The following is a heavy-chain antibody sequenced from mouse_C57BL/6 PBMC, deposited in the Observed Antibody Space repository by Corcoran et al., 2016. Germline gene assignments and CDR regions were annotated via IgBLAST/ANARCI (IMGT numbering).Heavy chain of an antibody. Sequence: EVQLQQSGPVLVKPGASVKMSCKASGYTFTDYYMNWVKQSHGKSLEWIGVINPYNGGTSYNQKFKGKATLTVDKSSSTAYMELNSLTSEDSAVYYCARPSYYSNWYFDVWDTGTTVTVSS. D-gene: IGHD2-5*01. J-gene: IGHJ1*03. CDR1: GYTFTDYY. CDR3: ARPSYYSNWYFDV. CDR2: INPYNGGT. V-gene: IGHV1-19*01.